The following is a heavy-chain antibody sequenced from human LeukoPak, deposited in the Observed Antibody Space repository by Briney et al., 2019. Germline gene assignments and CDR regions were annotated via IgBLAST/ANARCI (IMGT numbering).Heavy chain of an antibody. Sequence: ASVKVSCKASGYTFTGYYMHWVRQAPGQGLEWMGRINPNSGGTNYAQKFQGRVTMTRDTSISTAYMELSRLRSEDTAVYYCARALYDILTDYSNWFDPWGQGTLVTVSS. J-gene: IGHJ5*02. CDR1: GYTFTGYY. CDR3: ARALYDILTDYSNWFDP. V-gene: IGHV1-2*06. CDR2: INPNSGGT. D-gene: IGHD3-9*01.